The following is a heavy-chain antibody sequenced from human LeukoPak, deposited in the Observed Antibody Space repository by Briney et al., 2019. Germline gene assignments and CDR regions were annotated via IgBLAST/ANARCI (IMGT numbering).Heavy chain of an antibody. CDR3: ARGTYYDFWSGGKRYYYYYMDV. J-gene: IGHJ6*03. V-gene: IGHV1-69*02. CDR2: IIPILGIA. Sequence: SVKVPCKASGGTFSSYTISWVRQAPGQGLEWMGRIIPILGIANYAQKFQGRVTIIADKSTSTAYMELSSLRSEDTAVYYCARGTYYDFWSGGKRYYYYYMDVWGKGTTVTVSS. CDR1: GGTFSSYT. D-gene: IGHD3-3*01.